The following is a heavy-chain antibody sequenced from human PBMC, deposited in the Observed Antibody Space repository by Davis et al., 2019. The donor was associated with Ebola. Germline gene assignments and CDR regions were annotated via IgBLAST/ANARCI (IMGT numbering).Heavy chain of an antibody. CDR1: GFTVATYY. CDR2: LYSGGYT. Sequence: GESLKISCAASGFTVATYYMSWVRQAPGKGLEWVSVLYSGGYTDYADSVKGRFIISRDDSKNTVYLQMNSLRTDDTAVYYCARHSGWYYTMDVWGRGTTVTVST. J-gene: IGHJ6*04. CDR3: ARHSGWYYTMDV. V-gene: IGHV3-53*01. D-gene: IGHD6-19*01.